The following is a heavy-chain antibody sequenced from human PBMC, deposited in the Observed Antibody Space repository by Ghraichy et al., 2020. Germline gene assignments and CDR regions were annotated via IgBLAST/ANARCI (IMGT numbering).Heavy chain of an antibody. J-gene: IGHJ4*02. V-gene: IGHV4-59*08. Sequence: SETLSLTCIVSGGSISSYYWSWIRQPPGKGLEWIGYIYYSGTTKYNPSLKSRVTISVDTSKNQFSLKLSSVTAADTAVYYCASARGGGYSSGGWGQGTLVTVSS. CDR1: GGSISSYY. CDR3: ASARGGGYSSGG. D-gene: IGHD3-22*01. CDR2: IYYSGTT.